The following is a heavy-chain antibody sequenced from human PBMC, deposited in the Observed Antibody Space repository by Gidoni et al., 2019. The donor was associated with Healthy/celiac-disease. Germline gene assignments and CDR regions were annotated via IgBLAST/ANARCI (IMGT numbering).Heavy chain of an antibody. D-gene: IGHD3-10*01. V-gene: IGHV3-48*01. J-gene: IGHJ5*02. CDR2: ISSSSSTI. CDR3: ARGVYYYGSGSYLTFPTFDP. Sequence: EVQLVESGGGLVQPGGSLRLSCAASGFTFRSYSMNWVRQAPGKGLEWVSYISSSSSTIYYADSVKGRFTISRDNAKNSLYLQMNSLRAEDTAVYYCARGVYYYGSGSYLTFPTFDPWGQGTLVTVSS. CDR1: GFTFRSYS.